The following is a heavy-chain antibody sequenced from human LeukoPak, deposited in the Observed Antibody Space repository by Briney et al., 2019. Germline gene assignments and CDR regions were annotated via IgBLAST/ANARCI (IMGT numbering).Heavy chain of an antibody. Sequence: PETLSLTCTVSGGSISGYYWNWIRQPPGKGLEWIGSMYYGGSTYYNPSLKSRVTISADTSKNQFSLKLTSVTAADTAVYYCARDVTGYSSGSYYFDYWGQGTLVTVSS. V-gene: IGHV4-39*07. D-gene: IGHD6-19*01. J-gene: IGHJ4*02. CDR2: MYYGGST. CDR3: ARDVTGYSSGSYYFDY. CDR1: GGSISGYY.